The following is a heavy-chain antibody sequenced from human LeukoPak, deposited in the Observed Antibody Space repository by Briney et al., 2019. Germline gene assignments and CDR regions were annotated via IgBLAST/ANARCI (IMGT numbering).Heavy chain of an antibody. CDR1: GGSFSGYY. CDR3: ARGGTYYYDSRKAFDI. CDR2: INHSGST. J-gene: IGHJ3*02. V-gene: IGHV4-34*01. Sequence: SETLSLTCAVYGGSFSGYYWSWIRQPPGKGLEWIGEINHSGSTNYNPSLKSRVTISVDTSKNQFSLKLSSVTAADTAVYYCARGGTYYYDSRKAFDIWGQGTMVTVSS. D-gene: IGHD3-22*01.